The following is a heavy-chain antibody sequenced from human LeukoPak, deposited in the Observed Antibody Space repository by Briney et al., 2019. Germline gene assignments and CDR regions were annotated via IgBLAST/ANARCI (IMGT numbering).Heavy chain of an antibody. CDR3: ARHTPGLWFGDNDAFGI. V-gene: IGHV5-10-1*01. Sequence: GESLKISCKGSGYSFTSYWISWVRQMPGKGLEWMGRIDPSDSYTNYSPSFQGHVTISADKSISTAYLQWSSLKASDAAMYYCARHTPGLWFGDNDAFGIWGQGTMVTVSS. D-gene: IGHD3-10*01. CDR1: GYSFTSYW. CDR2: IDPSDSYT. J-gene: IGHJ3*02.